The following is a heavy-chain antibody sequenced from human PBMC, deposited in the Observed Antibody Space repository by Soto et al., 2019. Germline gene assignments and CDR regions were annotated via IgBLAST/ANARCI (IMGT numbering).Heavy chain of an antibody. CDR3: ARGSLRSGSYYGAFDI. J-gene: IGHJ3*02. CDR2: IYYSGST. Sequence: SETLSLTCTVSGGSISSYYWSWIRQPPGKGLEWIGYIYYSGSTNYNPSLKSRVTISVDTSKNQFSLKLSSVTAADTAVYYCARGSLRSGSYYGAFDIWGQGTMVTV. CDR1: GGSISSYY. D-gene: IGHD3-10*01. V-gene: IGHV4-59*01.